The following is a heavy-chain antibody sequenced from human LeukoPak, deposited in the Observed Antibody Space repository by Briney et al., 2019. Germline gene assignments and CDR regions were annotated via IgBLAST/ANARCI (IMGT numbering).Heavy chain of an antibody. D-gene: IGHD6-6*01. CDR3: ARERPYSSSWASFDY. J-gene: IGHJ4*02. V-gene: IGHV1-58*01. CDR2: LVVGRGYT. CDR1: GFTFTRSA. Sequence: SVKVSCTASGFTFTRSAVQWVRQVRGQRLEWIGWLVVGRGYTNYAQKFQERVTITWDMSTSTAYMELSSLRTEDTAVYYCARERPYSSSWASFDYWGQGTLVTVSS.